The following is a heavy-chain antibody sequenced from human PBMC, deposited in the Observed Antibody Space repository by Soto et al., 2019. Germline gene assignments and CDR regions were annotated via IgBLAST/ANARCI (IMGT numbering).Heavy chain of an antibody. CDR3: ARHAGSRPMVRGVMGGPYYYYYGMDV. CDR2: IYPGDSDT. J-gene: IGHJ6*02. Sequence: PGESLKISCKGSGYSFTSYWIGWVRQMPEKGLEWMGIIYPGDSDTRYSPSFQGQVTISADKSISTAYLQWSSLKASDTAMYYCARHAGSRPMVRGVMGGPYYYYYGMDVWGQGTTVTVSS. CDR1: GYSFTSYW. D-gene: IGHD3-10*01. V-gene: IGHV5-51*01.